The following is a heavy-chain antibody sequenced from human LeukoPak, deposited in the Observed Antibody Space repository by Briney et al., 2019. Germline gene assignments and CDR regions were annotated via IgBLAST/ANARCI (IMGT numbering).Heavy chain of an antibody. D-gene: IGHD1-26*01. CDR3: ARLDTQWEPFSRVADY. CDR1: GYTFTGYY. V-gene: IGHV1-2*02. Sequence: ASVKVSCKASGYTFTGYYMHWVRQAPGQGLEWMGWINPNSGGTNYAQKFQGRVTMTRDTSISTAYMELSRLRSDDTAVYYCARLDTQWEPFSRVADYWGQGTLVTVSS. J-gene: IGHJ4*02. CDR2: INPNSGGT.